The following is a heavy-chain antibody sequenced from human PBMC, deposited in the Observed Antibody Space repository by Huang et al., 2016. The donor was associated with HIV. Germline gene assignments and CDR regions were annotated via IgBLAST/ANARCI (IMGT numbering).Heavy chain of an antibody. CDR3: AKSVRNGGTPVDY. Sequence: QVQLVESGGGVVQPGRSLRLSCVASGFIFRNYGMHWVRQAPGKGREWVAVISFDAKNEYYVDSVKGRFTISRDNYRNRVYLQMNSLRREDTAVYYCAKSVRNGGTPVDYWGQGTLVTVSS. V-gene: IGHV3-30*18. CDR1: GFIFRNYG. J-gene: IGHJ4*02. D-gene: IGHD3-16*01. CDR2: ISFDAKNE.